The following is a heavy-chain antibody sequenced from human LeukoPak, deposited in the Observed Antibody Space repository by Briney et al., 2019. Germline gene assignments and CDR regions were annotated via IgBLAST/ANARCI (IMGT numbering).Heavy chain of an antibody. J-gene: IGHJ4*02. CDR1: GFTFSSYE. V-gene: IGHV3-48*03. CDR2: ISNSGSTI. D-gene: IGHD6-19*01. CDR3: ARHSSGWYGGIDY. Sequence: GGSLRLSCAASGFTFSSYEMNWVRQAPGKGLEWVSYISNSGSTIYYADSVKGRFTISRDNAKNSLYLQMNSLRAEDTAVYYCARHSSGWYGGIDYWGQGTLVTVSS.